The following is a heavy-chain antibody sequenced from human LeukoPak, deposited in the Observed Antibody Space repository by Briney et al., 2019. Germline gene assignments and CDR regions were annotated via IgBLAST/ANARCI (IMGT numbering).Heavy chain of an antibody. CDR3: ASPPDSSGYYRYFQH. V-gene: IGHV3-53*01. D-gene: IGHD3-22*01. Sequence: GGSPRLSCAASGFTVSSNYMSWVRQAPGKGLEWVSVIYSGGSTYYADSVKGRFTISRDNSKNTLYLQMNSLRAEDTAVYYCASPPDSSGYYRYFQHWGQGTLVTVSS. J-gene: IGHJ1*01. CDR2: IYSGGST. CDR1: GFTVSSNY.